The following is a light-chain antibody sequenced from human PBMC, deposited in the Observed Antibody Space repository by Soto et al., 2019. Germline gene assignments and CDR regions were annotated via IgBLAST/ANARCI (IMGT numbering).Light chain of an antibody. V-gene: IGKV1-39*01. J-gene: IGKJ4*02. CDR3: QQSYW. CDR2: AAS. Sequence: DIQMTQSPSSLSASVGDRVTITCRASQSISSYLNWYQQKPGKAPKLLIYAASSLQSGVPSRFSGSGSGTDFTLTISSLQPEDFATYYCQQSYWFGGGTKVEIK. CDR1: QSISSY.